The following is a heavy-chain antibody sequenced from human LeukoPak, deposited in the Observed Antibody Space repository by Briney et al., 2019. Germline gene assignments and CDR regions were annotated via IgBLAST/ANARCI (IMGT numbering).Heavy chain of an antibody. D-gene: IGHD1-14*01. Sequence: GGSLRLSCAASGFTFSSYAMTWVRQAPGKGLEWVSAISDSGGSTNYADSVKGRFTISRDNSKNTLYLQMNSLRAADTAVYYCAREGYDRGSYYYYMDVWGKGTTVTVSS. J-gene: IGHJ6*03. CDR2: ISDSGGST. CDR1: GFTFSSYA. V-gene: IGHV3-23*01. CDR3: AREGYDRGSYYYYMDV.